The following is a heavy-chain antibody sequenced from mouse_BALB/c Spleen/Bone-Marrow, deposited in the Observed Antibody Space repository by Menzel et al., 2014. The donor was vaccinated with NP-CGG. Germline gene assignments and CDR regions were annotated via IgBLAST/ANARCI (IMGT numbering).Heavy chain of an antibody. J-gene: IGHJ4*01. Sequence: EVKLVESGPSLVKPSQTLSLTCSVTGDSIXSGYWNWIRKFPGNKLEYMGYISYSGSTYYNPSLKSRISITRDTSKNXYYLQLNSVTTEDAATYYCARWGGYGNYDAMDYWGQGTSVTVSS. CDR2: ISYSGST. V-gene: IGHV3-8*02. CDR1: GDSIXSGY. CDR3: ARWGGYGNYDAMDY. D-gene: IGHD2-10*02.